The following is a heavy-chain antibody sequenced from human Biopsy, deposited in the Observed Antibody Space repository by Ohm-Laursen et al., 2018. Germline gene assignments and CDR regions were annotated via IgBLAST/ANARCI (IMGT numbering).Heavy chain of an antibody. CDR1: GYAVTEFS. J-gene: IGHJ4*02. D-gene: IGHD1-1*01. CDR3: AADINVWNVNY. CDR2: FAPENGKT. Sequence: SVKVPCKVSGYAVTEFSMHWVRQAPGKGLEWMGGFAPENGKTIYAQKFRGRVTMTEDTSTDTAYMELSSLRSEDTAVYYCAADINVWNVNYWGQGTQVTVSS. V-gene: IGHV1-24*01.